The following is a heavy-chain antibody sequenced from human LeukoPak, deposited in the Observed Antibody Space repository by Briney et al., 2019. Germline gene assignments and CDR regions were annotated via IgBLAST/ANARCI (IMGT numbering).Heavy chain of an antibody. CDR1: GFTFSSYA. D-gene: IGHD3-10*01. Sequence: GGSLRLSCAASGFTFSSYAMSWVRQAPGKGLEWVSAISGSGGSTYYADSVKGRFTISRDNSKNTLYLQMNSLRAEDTAVYYCAKSTMVRGVITDFDYWGQGTLVTASS. CDR3: AKSTMVRGVITDFDY. J-gene: IGHJ4*02. CDR2: ISGSGGST. V-gene: IGHV3-23*01.